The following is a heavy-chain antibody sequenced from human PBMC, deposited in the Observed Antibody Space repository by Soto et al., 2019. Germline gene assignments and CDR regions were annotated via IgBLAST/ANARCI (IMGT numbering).Heavy chain of an antibody. D-gene: IGHD2-2*01. V-gene: IGHV3-21*01. CDR2: ISSSSSYI. CDR1: GFTFSSYS. CDR3: AVGPIVVVPAAMSGGYAFDI. J-gene: IGHJ3*02. Sequence: EVQLVESGGGLVKPGGSLRLSCAASGFTFSSYSMNWVRQAPGKGLEWVSSISSSSSYIYYADSVKGRFTISRDNAKNSLYLQMNSLRAEDTAVYYCAVGPIVVVPAAMSGGYAFDIWCQGTMVTVSS.